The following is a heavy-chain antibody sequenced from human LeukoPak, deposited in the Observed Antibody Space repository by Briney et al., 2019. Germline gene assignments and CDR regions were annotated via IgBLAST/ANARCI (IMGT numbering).Heavy chain of an antibody. Sequence: PSETLSLTCTVSGGSISSGGYYWSWVRQHPGKGLEWIGYIYYSGSTYYNPSLKSRVTISVDTSKNQFSLKLSSVTAADTAVYYCARSYYYDSSSRGYFDYWGQGTLVTVS. CDR1: GGSISSGGYY. D-gene: IGHD3-22*01. V-gene: IGHV4-31*03. CDR3: ARSYYYDSSSRGYFDY. CDR2: IYYSGST. J-gene: IGHJ4*02.